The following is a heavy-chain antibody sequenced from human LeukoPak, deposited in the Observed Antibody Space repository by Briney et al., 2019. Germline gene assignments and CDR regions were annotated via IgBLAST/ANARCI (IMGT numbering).Heavy chain of an antibody. J-gene: IGHJ4*02. CDR2: INPNSGGT. Sequence: ASVKVSCKASGYTFTGYYMHWVRQAPGQGLEWMGRINPNSGGTNYAQKFQGRVTMTRDTSISTAYMELSRLRSDDTAVYYCARAYNSQGTQEYSRSSLLDYWGQGTLATVSS. D-gene: IGHD6-6*01. CDR3: ARAYNSQGTQEYSRSSLLDY. CDR1: GYTFTGYY. V-gene: IGHV1-2*06.